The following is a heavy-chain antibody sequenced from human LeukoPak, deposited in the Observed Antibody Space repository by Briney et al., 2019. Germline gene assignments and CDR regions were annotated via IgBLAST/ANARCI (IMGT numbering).Heavy chain of an antibody. CDR3: ARSRSFSGYGAFGP. CDR2: INPTSGGT. CDR1: GYTFTSHY. J-gene: IGHJ5*02. V-gene: IGHV1-2*02. D-gene: IGHD5-12*01. Sequence: ASVKVSCKASGYTFTSHYLHWVRQAPGQGLEWMGWINPTSGGTYYLQKFQGRVVMTRDTSTGPVYMELSSPTSGDTALYSCARSRSFSGYGAFGPWGQGTLVTVSS.